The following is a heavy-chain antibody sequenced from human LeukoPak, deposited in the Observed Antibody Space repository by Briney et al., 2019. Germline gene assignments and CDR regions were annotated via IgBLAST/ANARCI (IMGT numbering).Heavy chain of an antibody. Sequence: SETLSLTCTVSGGSMTNYYWSWIRQPPGKGLEWIGYIYYSGTTNYNPSLKSRVTISVGTSKNQFSLKLSSVTAADTAVYYCARHHGWSYWVDDWGQGTLVTVSS. CDR1: GGSMTNYY. CDR3: ARHHGWSYWVDD. V-gene: IGHV4-59*08. CDR2: IYYSGTT. D-gene: IGHD3-10*01. J-gene: IGHJ4*02.